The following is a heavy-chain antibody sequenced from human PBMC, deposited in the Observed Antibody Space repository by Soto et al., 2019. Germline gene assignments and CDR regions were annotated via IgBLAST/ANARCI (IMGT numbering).Heavy chain of an antibody. CDR1: GFTFTRYS. CDR3: AKDADYYDSSGYCPD. V-gene: IGHV3-21*04. D-gene: IGHD3-22*01. CDR2: ISSTTNYI. J-gene: IGHJ4*02. Sequence: GGSLRLSCAASGFTFTRYSMNWVRQAPGKGLEWVSSISSTTNYIYYGDSMKGRFTISRDNAKNSLYLQMNSLRAEDTAVYYCAKDADYYDSSGYCPDWGQGTLVTVSS.